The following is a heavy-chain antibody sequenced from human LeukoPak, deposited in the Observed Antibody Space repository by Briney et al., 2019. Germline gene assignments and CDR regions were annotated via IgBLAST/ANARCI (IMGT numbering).Heavy chain of an antibody. V-gene: IGHV3-53*01. Sequence: GGSLRLSCAASGSTVSSNYMSWVRQAPGKGLEWVSIIYSGGGTYYADSVKGRFTISRDNSKNTLYLQINSLRAEDRAVYYCASGGNGPFDYWGQGTLVTVSS. CDR3: ASGGNGPFDY. CDR2: IYSGGGT. D-gene: IGHD3-16*01. CDR1: GSTVSSNY. J-gene: IGHJ4*02.